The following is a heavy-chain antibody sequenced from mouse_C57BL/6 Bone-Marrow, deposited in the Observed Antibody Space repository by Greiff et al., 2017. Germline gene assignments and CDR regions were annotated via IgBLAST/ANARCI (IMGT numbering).Heavy chain of an antibody. V-gene: IGHV1-55*01. J-gene: IGHJ4*01. Sequence: VQLQQPGAELVKPGASVKMSCKASGYTFTSYWITWVKQRPGQGLEWIGDIYPTSGRTNYNEKFKSKAILTVDTSSNTAYMQLSSLTSEDSAVFYCARGTDYDEGRYAMDYWGQGTSVTVSS. D-gene: IGHD2-4*01. CDR3: ARGTDYDEGRYAMDY. CDR1: GYTFTSYW. CDR2: IYPTSGRT.